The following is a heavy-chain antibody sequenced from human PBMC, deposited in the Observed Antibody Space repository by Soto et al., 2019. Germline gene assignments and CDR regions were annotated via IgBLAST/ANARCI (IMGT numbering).Heavy chain of an antibody. Sequence: PGGSLRLSCAASGFTFSSYSMNWVRQAPGKGLEWVSYISSSSSTIHYADSVRGRFTISRDNAKNSLYLQMNSLRAEDTAVYYCARPPSGSYYEIQHWGQGTLVTVSS. CDR1: GFTFSSYS. V-gene: IGHV3-48*01. CDR2: ISSSSSTI. CDR3: ARPPSGSYYEIQH. D-gene: IGHD1-26*01. J-gene: IGHJ1*01.